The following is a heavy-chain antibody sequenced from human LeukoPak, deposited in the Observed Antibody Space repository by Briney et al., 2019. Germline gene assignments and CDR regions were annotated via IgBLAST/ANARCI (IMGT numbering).Heavy chain of an antibody. J-gene: IGHJ4*02. CDR2: IPYDGSDK. D-gene: IGHD1-26*01. Sequence: GGSLRLSCAASGFPFSSYGMHWVRQAPGKGLEWVAFIPYDGSDKFYADSVKGRFTISRHNSKNTVYLQMSSLRVEDTAVYYCAKDRSIGTYYTFDQWGQGTLVTVSS. V-gene: IGHV3-30*02. CDR3: AKDRSIGTYYTFDQ. CDR1: GFPFSSYG.